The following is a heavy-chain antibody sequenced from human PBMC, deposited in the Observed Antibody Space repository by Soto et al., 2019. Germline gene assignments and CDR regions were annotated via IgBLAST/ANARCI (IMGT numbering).Heavy chain of an antibody. CDR2: INAGNGNT. Sequence: ASVKVSCKASGYTFTGYYMHWVRQAPGQGLEWMGWINAGNGNTKYSQKFQGRVTITRDTSTSTAYMELSSLRSEDTAVYYCAADYYYYYGMDVWGQGTTVTVSS. V-gene: IGHV1-3*01. J-gene: IGHJ6*02. CDR1: GYTFTGYY. CDR3: AADYYYYYGMDV.